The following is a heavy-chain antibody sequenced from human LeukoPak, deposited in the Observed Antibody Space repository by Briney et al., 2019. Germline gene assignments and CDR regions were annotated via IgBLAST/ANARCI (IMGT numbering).Heavy chain of an antibody. CDR1: GFTFSSYW. J-gene: IGHJ3*02. CDR3: ARGDYYDGSGSYTDAFDI. Sequence: GGSLRLSCAASGFTFSSYWMSWVRQAPGKGLEWVANINQDGSAKYYVDSMKGRFTMSRDNPKNSMYLQMNNLRAEDTAVYYCARGDYYDGSGSYTDAFDIWGQGTMVTVSS. V-gene: IGHV3-7*01. CDR2: INQDGSAK. D-gene: IGHD3-22*01.